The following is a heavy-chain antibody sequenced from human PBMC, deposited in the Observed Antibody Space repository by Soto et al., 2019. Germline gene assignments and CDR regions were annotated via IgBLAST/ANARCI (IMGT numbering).Heavy chain of an antibody. CDR3: ARGAYYYDSSGLSY. CDR2: ISGSSSTI. J-gene: IGHJ4*02. Sequence: PGGSLRLSCAASGFTFSSYGMNWVRQAPGKGLEWVSYISGSSSTIYYADSVKGRFTISRDNAKNSLYLQMNSLRAEDTAVYYCARGAYYYDSSGLSYWGQGTLVTVSS. D-gene: IGHD3-22*01. CDR1: GFTFSSYG. V-gene: IGHV3-48*01.